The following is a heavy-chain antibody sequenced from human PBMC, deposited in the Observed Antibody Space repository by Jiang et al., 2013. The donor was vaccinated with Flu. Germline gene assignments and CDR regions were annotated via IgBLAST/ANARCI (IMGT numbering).Heavy chain of an antibody. CDR1: WLHQQWWLL. J-gene: IGHJ3*02. Sequence: SGLVKPSQTLSLTLRCLWWLHQQWWLLLELDPAATRKGLEWIGYIYHSGSTYYNPSLKSRVTISVDRSKNQFSLKLSSVTAADTAVYYCAGGRGYYDILTGYIGDAFDIWGQGTMVTVSS. D-gene: IGHD3-9*01. CDR2: IYHSGST. CDR3: AGGRGYYDILTGYIGDAFDI. V-gene: IGHV4-30-2*01.